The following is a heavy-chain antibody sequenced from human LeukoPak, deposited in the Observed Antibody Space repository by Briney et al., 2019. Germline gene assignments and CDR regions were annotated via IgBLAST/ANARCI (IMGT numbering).Heavy chain of an antibody. Sequence: KSSETLSLTCTVSGGSISSYYWSWIRQPPGKGLEWIGYIYYSGSTNYNPSLKSRVTISVDTSKNQFSLKLSSVTAADTAVYYCARHDSSGYVGYWGQGTLVTVSS. CDR1: GGSISSYY. CDR2: IYYSGST. J-gene: IGHJ4*02. V-gene: IGHV4-59*01. CDR3: ARHDSSGYVGY. D-gene: IGHD3-22*01.